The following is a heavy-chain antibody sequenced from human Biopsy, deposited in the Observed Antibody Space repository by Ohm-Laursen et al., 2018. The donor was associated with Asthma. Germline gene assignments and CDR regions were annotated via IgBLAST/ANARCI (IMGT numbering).Heavy chain of an antibody. Sequence: SLRLSCAASGFTFNSYWMSWVRQAPGKGLEWVANIKKDGSEKYYVDSVKGRFTISRDNSKNTLHLQMNSLRAEDTAVYYCAKAREDIVVVVAVSDSWGQGTLVTVSS. V-gene: IGHV3-7*03. CDR3: AKAREDIVVVVAVSDS. CDR2: IKKDGSEK. D-gene: IGHD2-15*01. J-gene: IGHJ4*02. CDR1: GFTFNSYW.